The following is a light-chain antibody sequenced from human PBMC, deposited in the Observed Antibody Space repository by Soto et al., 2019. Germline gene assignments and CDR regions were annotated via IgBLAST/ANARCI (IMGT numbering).Light chain of an antibody. V-gene: IGLV1-47*01. CDR2: RNN. CDR3: AAWDDSLSGRVV. CDR1: SSNIGSNY. Sequence: QSVLTQPPSASGTPGQRVTISCSGSSSNIGSNYVYWYQQLPGTAPKLLIYRNNQRPSGVPDRFSGSKSGTSASLASSGLRSEDEADYYCAAWDDSLSGRVVFGGGTKVTVL. J-gene: IGLJ2*01.